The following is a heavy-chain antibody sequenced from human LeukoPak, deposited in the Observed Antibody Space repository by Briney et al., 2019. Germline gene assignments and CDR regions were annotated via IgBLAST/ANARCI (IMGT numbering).Heavy chain of an antibody. D-gene: IGHD5-18*01. J-gene: IGHJ3*02. CDR3: ARAVDTAMDPSTPYDAFDI. V-gene: IGHV3-72*01. CDR2: SRNKASSYTT. Sequence: GGSLRLSCAASGFKFSDHYIDWVRQAPGKGLEWVCRSRNKASSYTTEYAASVEGRFTISRDVSESSLYLQMNSLRTEDTAVYYCARAVDTAMDPSTPYDAFDIWGQGAMVTVSS. CDR1: GFKFSDHY.